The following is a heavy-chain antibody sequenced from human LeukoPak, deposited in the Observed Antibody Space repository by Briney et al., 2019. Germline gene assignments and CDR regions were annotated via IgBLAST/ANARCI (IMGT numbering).Heavy chain of an antibody. D-gene: IGHD6-13*01. CDR2: INPNSGGT. CDR1: GGTFSSYA. V-gene: IGHV1-2*02. CDR3: ARDFGLAAAGTYYFDY. J-gene: IGHJ4*02. Sequence: GSSVKVSCKASGGTFSSYAISWVRQAPGQGLEWMGWINPNSGGTNYAQKFQGRVTMTRDTSISTAYMELSRLRSDDTAVYYCARDFGLAAAGTYYFDYWGQGTLVTVSS.